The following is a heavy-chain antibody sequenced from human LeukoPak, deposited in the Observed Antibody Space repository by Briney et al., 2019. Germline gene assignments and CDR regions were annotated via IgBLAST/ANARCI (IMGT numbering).Heavy chain of an antibody. V-gene: IGHV3-30-3*01. J-gene: IGHJ4*02. CDR1: GFTFSSYA. D-gene: IGHD1-26*01. CDR3: ARDSDVGY. Sequence: GGSLRLSCAASGFTFSSYAMLWVRQAPGKGLEWVAVISYDGSNKYYADSVKGRFTISRDNAKNSLYLQMNSLRAEDTAVYYCARDSDVGYWGQGTLVTVSS. CDR2: ISYDGSNK.